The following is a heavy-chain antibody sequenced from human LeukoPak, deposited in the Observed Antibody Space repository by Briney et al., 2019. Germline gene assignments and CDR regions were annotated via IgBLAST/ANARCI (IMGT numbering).Heavy chain of an antibody. D-gene: IGHD5-18*01. Sequence: SETLSLTCTVSGGSISSSSYYWGWIRQPPGKGLEWIGSIYYSGSTYYNPSLKSRVTISVDTSKNQFSLKLSSVTAADTAVYYCARQSGGYSYGYGFEYSGQGTLASVST. J-gene: IGHJ4*02. V-gene: IGHV4-39*01. CDR2: IYYSGST. CDR3: ARQSGGYSYGYGFEY. CDR1: GGSISSSSYY.